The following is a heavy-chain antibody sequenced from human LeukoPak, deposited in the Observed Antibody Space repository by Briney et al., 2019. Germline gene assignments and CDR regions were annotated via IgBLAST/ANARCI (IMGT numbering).Heavy chain of an antibody. J-gene: IGHJ4*02. D-gene: IGHD5-18*01. CDR3: ARGAMVIDY. Sequence: SETLSLTCTVAGGSISSFYWGWIRQPPGKGVEWIGHTHSSGSSNYNPSLKSRVTTSVDTSKNQFSLKLSSVTAADTAVYYCARGAMVIDYWGQGTLVTVSS. V-gene: IGHV4-59*12. CDR1: GGSISSFY. CDR2: THSSGSS.